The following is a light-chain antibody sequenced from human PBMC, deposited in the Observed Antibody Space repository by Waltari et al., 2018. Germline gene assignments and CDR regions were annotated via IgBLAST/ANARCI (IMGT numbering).Light chain of an antibody. CDR2: DAS. CDR1: QSISSS. J-gene: IGKJ1*01. V-gene: IGKV1-5*01. CDR3: QRYNGRSGT. Sequence: DIQMTQSPSTLSASVGDRLTITCRASQSISSSLAWYQQKPGKAPKVLIYDASTLERGVPSRFSRSGSGTEFTLTISSLQPDDSATYYCQRYNGRSGTFGQGTKVEIK.